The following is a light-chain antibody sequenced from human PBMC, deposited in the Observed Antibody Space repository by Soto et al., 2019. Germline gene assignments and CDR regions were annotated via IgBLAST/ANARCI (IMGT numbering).Light chain of an antibody. CDR3: QQYNNWPFT. J-gene: IGKJ2*01. V-gene: IGKV3-15*01. CDR1: QSVSSN. CDR2: GAS. Sequence: EIVMTQSPATLSLTPGERATLSFRASQSVSSNLAWYQQKPGQAPRLPIYGASTRATGIPARFSGSGSGTEFTLTISRLQSEDFAIYYCQQYNNWPFTFGQGTELEIK.